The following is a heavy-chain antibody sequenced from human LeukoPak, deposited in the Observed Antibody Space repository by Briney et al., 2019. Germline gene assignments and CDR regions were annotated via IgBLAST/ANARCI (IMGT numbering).Heavy chain of an antibody. CDR1: GDSISSYY. Sequence: SETLSLTCTVSGDSISSYYWSWVRQPAGKGLEWIGRIHPSGSTNYNPSLKSRVTLSVDTSKNQFSLKLSSVTAADTAVYYCARGIRGVRAIFGVVTYNWFDPWGQGTLVTVSS. J-gene: IGHJ5*02. CDR3: ARGIRGVRAIFGVVTYNWFDP. CDR2: IHPSGST. V-gene: IGHV4-4*07. D-gene: IGHD3-3*01.